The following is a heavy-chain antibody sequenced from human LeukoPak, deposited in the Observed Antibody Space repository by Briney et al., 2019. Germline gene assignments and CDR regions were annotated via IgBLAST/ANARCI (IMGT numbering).Heavy chain of an antibody. D-gene: IGHD6-13*01. CDR3: ARDMAAAAHFDY. CDR1: GDSVSSNSAA. Sequence: SQTLSLTCAISGDSVSSNSAAWNWITQAPSRGLEWMGRTYYRSKWYNDYAVSVKSRITINPDTSKNQVSLQLNSVTPEDTAVYYCARDMAAAAHFDYWGQGTLVTVSS. CDR2: TYYRSKWYN. J-gene: IGHJ4*02. V-gene: IGHV6-1*01.